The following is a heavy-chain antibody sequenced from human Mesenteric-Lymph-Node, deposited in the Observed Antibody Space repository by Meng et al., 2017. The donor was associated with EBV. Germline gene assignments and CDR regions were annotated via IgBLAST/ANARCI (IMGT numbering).Heavy chain of an antibody. J-gene: IGHJ4*02. Sequence: EVQLLEAGGGLVQPGGSLRLSCTASGFTFNNFALSWVRQAPGQGLQWVSSISGSGDNTYYADSVKGRFTISRDNSKNTLYLQMNGLRAEDTALYYCAKASWTRGSGSYYPRSFDFWGQGTLVTVSS. CDR3: AKASWTRGSGSYYPRSFDF. V-gene: IGHV3-23*01. CDR1: GFTFNNFA. CDR2: ISGSGDNT. D-gene: IGHD3-10*01.